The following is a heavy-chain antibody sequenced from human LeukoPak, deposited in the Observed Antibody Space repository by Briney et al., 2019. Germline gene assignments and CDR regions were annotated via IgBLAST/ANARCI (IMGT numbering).Heavy chain of an antibody. J-gene: IGHJ5*02. V-gene: IGHV3-30*02. CDR3: ARDRYYYDSSGYFRLGYH. Sequence: PGGSLRLSCTASGFTFSTYGMHWVRQAPGKGLEWVSFIRYDGTNKYYTDSVKGRFTISRDNSKNTLYLQMNSLRLEDTAVYYCARDRYYYDSSGYFRLGYHWGQGTLVTVSS. CDR1: GFTFSTYG. D-gene: IGHD3-22*01. CDR2: IRYDGTNK.